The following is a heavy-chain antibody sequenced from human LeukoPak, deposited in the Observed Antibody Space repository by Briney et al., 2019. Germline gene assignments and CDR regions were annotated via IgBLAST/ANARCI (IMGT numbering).Heavy chain of an antibody. J-gene: IGHJ4*02. Sequence: SETLSLTYAVYGGSFSGYYWSWIRQPPGKGLEWIGEINHSGSTNYNPSLKSRVTISVDTSKNQFSLKLSSVTAADTAVYYCARVVAYGDSRYFDYWGQGTLVTVSS. CDR2: INHSGST. D-gene: IGHD4-17*01. V-gene: IGHV4-34*01. CDR3: ARVVAYGDSRYFDY. CDR1: GGSFSGYY.